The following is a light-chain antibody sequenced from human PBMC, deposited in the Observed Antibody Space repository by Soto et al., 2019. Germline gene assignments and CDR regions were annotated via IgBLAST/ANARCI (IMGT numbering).Light chain of an antibody. CDR3: QQYNNWNT. CDR1: QSVSSN. Sequence: EIVMTQSPATLSVSPGERATLSCRASQSVSSNLAWYQQKPGQAPRLLIYGASTRATGIPARFSGSGSGTEFTLTISSLQSEDFAVYYCQQYNNWNTFSQGTKLEIK. J-gene: IGKJ2*01. CDR2: GAS. V-gene: IGKV3-15*01.